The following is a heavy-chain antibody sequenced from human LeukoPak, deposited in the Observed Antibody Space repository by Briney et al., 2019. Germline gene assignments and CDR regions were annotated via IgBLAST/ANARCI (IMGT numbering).Heavy chain of an antibody. J-gene: IGHJ4*02. CDR3: ARPYYDYVWGSYRIDY. Sequence: PSETLPLTCTVSGGSISSSSYYWGWIRQPPGKGLEWIGSIYYSGSTYYNPSLKSRVTISVDTSKNQFSLKLSSVTAADTAVYYRARPYYDYVWGSYRIDYWGQGTLVTVSS. D-gene: IGHD3-16*02. V-gene: IGHV4-39*01. CDR2: IYYSGST. CDR1: GGSISSSSYY.